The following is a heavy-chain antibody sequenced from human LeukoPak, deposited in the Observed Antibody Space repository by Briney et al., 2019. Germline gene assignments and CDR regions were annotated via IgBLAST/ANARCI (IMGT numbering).Heavy chain of an antibody. J-gene: IGHJ4*02. CDR2: IKSKTDGGTT. CDR3: ARSAARYYFDC. V-gene: IGHV3-15*01. D-gene: IGHD6-13*01. Sequence: GGSLTLSRAASGFTLSNAWMSWVRQAPAKGLEWVGRIKSKTDGGTTHHAAPVKGRFTISRDDSKNTLYLQMNSLRAEDTAVYFCARSAARYYFDCWGQGTLVTVS. CDR1: GFTLSNAW.